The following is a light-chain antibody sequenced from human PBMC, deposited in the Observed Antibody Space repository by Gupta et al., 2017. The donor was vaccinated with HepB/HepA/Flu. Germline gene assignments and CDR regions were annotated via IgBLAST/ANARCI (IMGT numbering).Light chain of an antibody. CDR1: QAISNY. CDR2: SAS. V-gene: IGKV1-16*01. J-gene: IGKJ5*01. Sequence: DIQMTQSPSSLSASVGDTVTINCRAGQAISNYLAWFQQKPGKAPKSLIYSASNWQSGVPSRFSGSGSGTDFTLTISSLQPEDFATYYCQHDDNSPFTFGQGTLLEIK. CDR3: QHDDNSPFT.